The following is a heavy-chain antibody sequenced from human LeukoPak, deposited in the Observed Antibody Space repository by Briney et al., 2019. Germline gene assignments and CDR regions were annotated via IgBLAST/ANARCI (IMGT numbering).Heavy chain of an antibody. CDR3: ARAQHEPAWDYFDY. J-gene: IGHJ4*02. V-gene: IGHV4-59*12. D-gene: IGHD1-14*01. CDR1: GGSISSYY. Sequence: SETLSLTCTVSGGSISSYYWSWIRQPPGKGLELIGYIYYSGSTNYNPSLKSRVTMSVDTSKNQFSLKLSSVTAADTAVYYCARAQHEPAWDYFDYWGQGTLVTVSS. CDR2: IYYSGST.